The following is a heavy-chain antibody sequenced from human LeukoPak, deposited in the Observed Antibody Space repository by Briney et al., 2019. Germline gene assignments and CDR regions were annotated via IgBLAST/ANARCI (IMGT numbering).Heavy chain of an antibody. CDR3: ASASAWYRIDY. V-gene: IGHV3-66*01. J-gene: IGHJ4*02. D-gene: IGHD6-19*01. CDR1: GFSVSSNY. CDR2: IYSGGTT. Sequence: GGSLRLSCAVSGFSVSSNYMSWVRQAPGKGLEWVSLIYSGGTTYYGDAVKGRLTISRDNSKNTLYLQMSSLRAEDTAVYYCASASAWYRIDYWGQGTLVTVSS.